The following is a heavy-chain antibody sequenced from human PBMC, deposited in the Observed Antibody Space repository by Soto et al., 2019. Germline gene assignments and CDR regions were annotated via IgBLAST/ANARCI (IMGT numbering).Heavy chain of an antibody. Sequence: EVQPVESGGGLVKPGGSLRLSCAASGFTFSNAWMNWVRQAPGKGLEWVGRIRSNADGGTADYAAPVKGRFTFSRDDSQNTLFLQMNSLKTEDTAVYFCTTSISGLVTGHWGQGTLVTVSS. V-gene: IGHV3-15*07. D-gene: IGHD3-3*01. CDR3: TTSISGLVTGH. J-gene: IGHJ4*02. CDR1: GFTFSNAW. CDR2: IRSNADGGTA.